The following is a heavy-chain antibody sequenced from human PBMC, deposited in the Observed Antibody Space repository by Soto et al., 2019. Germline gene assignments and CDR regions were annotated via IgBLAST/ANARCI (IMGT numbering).Heavy chain of an antibody. CDR1: GGSISSYY. J-gene: IGHJ6*03. D-gene: IGHD6-13*01. CDR2: IYYSGST. V-gene: IGHV4-59*08. CDR3: ARQGLSSRLYYYYYMDV. Sequence: PSETLSLTCTVSGGSISSYYWSWIRQPPGKGLEWIGYIYYSGSTNHNPSLKSRVTISVDTSKNQFSLKLSSVTAADTAVYYCARQGLSSRLYYYYYMDVWGKGTTVTVSS.